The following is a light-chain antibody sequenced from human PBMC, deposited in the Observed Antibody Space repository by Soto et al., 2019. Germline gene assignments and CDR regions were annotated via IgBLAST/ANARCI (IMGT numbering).Light chain of an antibody. CDR3: SSYTSSSTYVV. Sequence: QSALTQPASVSGSPGQSITISCTGTSSDVGGYNYVSWYQQHPGKAPKLMIYDVSNRPSGVSNRFSGSKSGNTASLTISGLQAEDEVDYYCSSYTSSSTYVVFGGGTNLTVL. V-gene: IGLV2-14*01. CDR1: SSDVGGYNY. CDR2: DVS. J-gene: IGLJ2*01.